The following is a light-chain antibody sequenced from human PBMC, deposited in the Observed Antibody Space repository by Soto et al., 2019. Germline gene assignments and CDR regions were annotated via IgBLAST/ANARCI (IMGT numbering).Light chain of an antibody. Sequence: QSVLTLPRSVSGSPGQSVSISCAGTSSDFGGYKYVSWYQQHPGKAPKLMIFDVSERPSGVPDRFSGSKSGNTASLTISGLRAEDEADYFCCSYVGGWVFGWGTKVTVL. CDR1: SSDFGGYKY. J-gene: IGLJ3*02. CDR3: CSYVGGWV. CDR2: DVS. V-gene: IGLV2-11*01.